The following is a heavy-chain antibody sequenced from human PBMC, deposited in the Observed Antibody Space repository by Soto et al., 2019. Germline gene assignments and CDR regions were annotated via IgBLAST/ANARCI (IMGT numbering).Heavy chain of an antibody. CDR2: ISSSSSTI. Sequence: EVQLVESGGGLVQPGGSLRLSCVASGFTFSSYSMNWVRQATGKGLEWVSYISSSSSTIYYADSVKGRFTISRDNAKNSLYLQMNSLRDEDTAVYYCASFQRHGAPPWGQGTLVTVSS. CDR3: ASFQRHGAPP. V-gene: IGHV3-48*02. J-gene: IGHJ5*02. D-gene: IGHD4-17*01. CDR1: GFTFSSYS.